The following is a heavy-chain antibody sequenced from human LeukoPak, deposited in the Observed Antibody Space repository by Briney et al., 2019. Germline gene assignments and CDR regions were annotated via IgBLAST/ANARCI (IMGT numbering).Heavy chain of an antibody. D-gene: IGHD1-14*01. CDR2: IATYNGKT. CDR1: GYTFDIYG. V-gene: IGHV1-18*01. CDR3: ARVYNSYYYYMDV. J-gene: IGHJ6*03. Sequence: GASVKVSCKASGYTFDIYGIAWVRQAPGQGLEWMGWIATYNGKTDYAQNLQGRVTMTTDLSTGTAYMELRSLRSDDTAVYYCARVYNSYYYYMDVWGKGTPVTASS.